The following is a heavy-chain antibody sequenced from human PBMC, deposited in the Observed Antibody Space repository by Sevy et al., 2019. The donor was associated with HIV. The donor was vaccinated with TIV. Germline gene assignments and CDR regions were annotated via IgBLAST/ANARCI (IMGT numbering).Heavy chain of an antibody. CDR3: ASDFGYCSGASCDRPDAFDI. D-gene: IGHD2-15*01. CDR2: ISSSSSYI. V-gene: IGHV3-21*01. J-gene: IGHJ3*02. CDR1: GFTFSSYS. Sequence: GGYLRLSCAASGFTFSSYSMNCVRQAPGKGLEWVSSISSSSSYIYYADSVKGRFTISRDNAKNSLYLQMNSLRADDTAVYYSASDFGYCSGASCDRPDAFDIWGQGTPVTVSS.